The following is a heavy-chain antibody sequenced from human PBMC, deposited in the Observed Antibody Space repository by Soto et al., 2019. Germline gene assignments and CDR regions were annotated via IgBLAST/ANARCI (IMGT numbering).Heavy chain of an antibody. CDR2: IYYSGST. Sequence: PSETLSLTCTVSGGSISSSSYYWGWIRQPPGKGLEWIGSIYYSGSTYYNPSLKSRVTISVDTSKNQFSLKLSSVTAADTAVYYCARHLSSSFNYFHYWRQGTLVTVSS. V-gene: IGHV4-39*01. D-gene: IGHD6-13*01. CDR3: ARHLSSSFNYFHY. J-gene: IGHJ4*02. CDR1: GGSISSSSYY.